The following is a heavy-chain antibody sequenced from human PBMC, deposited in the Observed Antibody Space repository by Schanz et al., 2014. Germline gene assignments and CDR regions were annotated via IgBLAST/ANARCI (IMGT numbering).Heavy chain of an antibody. CDR3: ARVRRSSSSPHGSSGDY. D-gene: IGHD6-6*01. CDR1: GASISGSSDY. Sequence: QVQLQESGPGLVKPSETLSLTCTVSGASISGSSDYWGWIRQSPGKGLEWIGYIYFNGITYYKPSLKARLIISVDTSKNQFSLKLSSVTAADTAVYYCARVRRSSSSPHGSSGDYWGQGTLVTVSS. V-gene: IGHV4-31*03. CDR2: IYFNGIT. J-gene: IGHJ4*02.